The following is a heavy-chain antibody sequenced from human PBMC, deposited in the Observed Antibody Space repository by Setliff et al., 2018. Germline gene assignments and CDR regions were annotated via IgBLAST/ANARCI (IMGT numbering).Heavy chain of an antibody. D-gene: IGHD3-22*01. Sequence: TLSLTCTVSGGSINSGSYYWSWIRQPAGKGLEWIGRIYSRGSTNYNPSLKSRVTVSLDASKNQLSLKLSSVTAADTAVYYCARDHYDYYDSRQAFDIWGQGTMVTVSS. CDR1: GGSINSGSYY. CDR3: ARDHYDYYDSRQAFDI. J-gene: IGHJ3*02. CDR2: IYSRGST. V-gene: IGHV4-61*02.